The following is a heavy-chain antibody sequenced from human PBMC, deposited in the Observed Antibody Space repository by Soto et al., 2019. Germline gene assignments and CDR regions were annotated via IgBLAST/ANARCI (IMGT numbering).Heavy chain of an antibody. D-gene: IGHD2-2*01. J-gene: IGHJ5*02. CDR3: ARDPTNSYCSSTSCYESGTSWFDP. CDR1: GYTFTSYG. Sequence: ASVKVSCKASGYTFTSYGISWVRQAPGQGLEWMGWISAYNGNTNYAQKLQGRVTMTTDTSTSTAYMELRGLRSDDTAVYYCARDPTNSYCSSTSCYESGTSWFDPWGQGTLVTVSS. V-gene: IGHV1-18*01. CDR2: ISAYNGNT.